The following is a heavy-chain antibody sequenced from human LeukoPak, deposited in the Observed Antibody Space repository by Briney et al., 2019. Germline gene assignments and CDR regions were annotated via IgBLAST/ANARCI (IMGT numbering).Heavy chain of an antibody. V-gene: IGHV4-30-4*01. J-gene: IGHJ3*02. D-gene: IGHD1-20*01. CDR3: AREVITGTPNAFDI. Sequence: PSETLSLTCTVSGGSISSGDYYWSWIRQPPGKGLEWIGYIYYSGSTYYNPSLKSRVTISVDTSKNQFSLKLSSVTAADTAVYYCAREVITGTPNAFDIWAKGQWSPSLQ. CDR1: GGSISSGDYY. CDR2: IYYSGST.